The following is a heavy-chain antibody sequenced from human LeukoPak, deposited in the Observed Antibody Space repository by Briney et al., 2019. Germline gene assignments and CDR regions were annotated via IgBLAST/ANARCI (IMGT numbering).Heavy chain of an antibody. J-gene: IGHJ3*02. CDR2: IIPILGIA. Sequence: SVRVSCKASGGTFSSYAISWVRQAPGQGLEWMGRIIPILGIANYAQKFQGRVTITADKSTSTAYMELSSLRSEDTAVYYCARPSNFIAVAGADAFDIWGQGTMVTVSS. CDR3: ARPSNFIAVAGADAFDI. V-gene: IGHV1-69*04. CDR1: GGTFSSYA. D-gene: IGHD6-19*01.